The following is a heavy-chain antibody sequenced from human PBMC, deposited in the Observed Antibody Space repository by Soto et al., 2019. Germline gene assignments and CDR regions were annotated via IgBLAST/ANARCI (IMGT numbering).Heavy chain of an antibody. CDR2: IYPGDSDT. Sequence: GESLKISCKGSGYSFTSYWIGWVRQMPGKGLEWMGIIYPGDSDTRYSPSFQGQVTISADKSISTAYLQWSSLKASDTAMYYCARLDTAMTNYYYHAMDVWGQGTTVT. CDR3: ARLDTAMTNYYYHAMDV. D-gene: IGHD5-18*01. V-gene: IGHV5-51*01. J-gene: IGHJ6*02. CDR1: GYSFTSYW.